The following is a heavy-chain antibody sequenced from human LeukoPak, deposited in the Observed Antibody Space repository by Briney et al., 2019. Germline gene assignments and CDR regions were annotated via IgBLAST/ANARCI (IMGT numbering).Heavy chain of an antibody. CDR3: ARGEYDDILNGYYRFDY. CDR1: GGSISSSSYY. J-gene: IGHJ4*02. CDR2: IYYSGTT. Sequence: PSETLSLTCTVSGGSISSSSYYWAWIRQSPGKGLEWIGSIYYSGTTYYNPSLKSRVTISVDTSENHFSLQLSSVTAADTAAYYCARGEYDDILNGYYRFDYWGQGTVVTVSS. V-gene: IGHV4-39*07. D-gene: IGHD3-9*01.